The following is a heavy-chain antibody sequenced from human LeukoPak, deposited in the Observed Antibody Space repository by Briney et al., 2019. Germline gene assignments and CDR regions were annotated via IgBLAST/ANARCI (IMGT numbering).Heavy chain of an antibody. D-gene: IGHD3-10*01. J-gene: IGHJ4*02. V-gene: IGHV3-30-3*01. CDR3: AIGKYYYAPIDY. Sequence: PGGSLRLSCAASGFTFSSYSMHWVRQAPGKGLEWVALISYDGTNKYYADSVKGRFTISRDNSKNTLYLQMNSLRAEDTAVYYCAIGKYYYAPIDYWGQGTLVTVSS. CDR2: ISYDGTNK. CDR1: GFTFSSYS.